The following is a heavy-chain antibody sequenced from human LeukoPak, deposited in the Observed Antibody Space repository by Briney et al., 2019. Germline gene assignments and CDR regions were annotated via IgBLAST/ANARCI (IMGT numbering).Heavy chain of an antibody. Sequence: PGGSLRLSCAASGFTFSSYGMHWVRQAPGKGLEWVAVIWYDGSNKYYADSVKGRFTISRDNAKNSLYLQMNSLRAEDTAVYYCARDYTRGYYFDYWGQGTLVTVSS. CDR1: GFTFSSYG. CDR2: IWYDGSNK. D-gene: IGHD3-16*01. CDR3: ARDYTRGYYFDY. V-gene: IGHV3-33*01. J-gene: IGHJ4*02.